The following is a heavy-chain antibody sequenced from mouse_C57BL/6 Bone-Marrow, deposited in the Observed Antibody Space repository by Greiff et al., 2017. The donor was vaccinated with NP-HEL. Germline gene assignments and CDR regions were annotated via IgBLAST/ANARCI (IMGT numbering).Heavy chain of an antibody. V-gene: IGHV3-8*01. CDR2: ISYSGST. J-gene: IGHJ1*03. CDR3: ARLHYGSSHWYFDV. D-gene: IGHD1-1*01. Sequence: DVMLVESGPGLAKPSQTLSLTCSVTGYSITSDYWNWIRKFPGNKLEYIGYISYSGSTYYNPSLKSRISITRDTSKNQYYLQLNSVTTEDTATYYCARLHYGSSHWYFDVWGTGTTVTVSS. CDR1: GYSITSDY.